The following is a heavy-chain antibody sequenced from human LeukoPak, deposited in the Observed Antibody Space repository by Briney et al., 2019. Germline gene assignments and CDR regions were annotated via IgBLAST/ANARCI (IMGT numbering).Heavy chain of an antibody. CDR2: INPNSGDT. D-gene: IGHD6-19*01. J-gene: IGHJ4*02. CDR3: ARVGTISSGWYFFDF. V-gene: IGHV1-2*02. CDR1: GYTFTVYY. Sequence: RASVKVSCKASGYTFTVYYMQWVRQALGQGPEWMGWINPNSGDTNYAQKFQGRATMTRDTSISTAYMELSRLRFDDTAVYYCARVGTISSGWYFFDFWGQGTLVTVSS.